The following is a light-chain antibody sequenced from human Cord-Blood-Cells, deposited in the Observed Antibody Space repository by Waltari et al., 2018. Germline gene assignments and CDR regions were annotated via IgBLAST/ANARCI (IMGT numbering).Light chain of an antibody. Sequence: QSALTQPASVSGSPGQSITISCTGTSSDVGGYNYVSWYQQHPGKAPKLMIYDVSKRPSGVSNRFSGSKSGNTASLTISGLQAEDEADYYCSSYTSSSTRVFGGGTK. V-gene: IGLV2-14*01. CDR3: SSYTSSSTRV. CDR2: DVS. CDR1: SSDVGGYNY. J-gene: IGLJ3*02.